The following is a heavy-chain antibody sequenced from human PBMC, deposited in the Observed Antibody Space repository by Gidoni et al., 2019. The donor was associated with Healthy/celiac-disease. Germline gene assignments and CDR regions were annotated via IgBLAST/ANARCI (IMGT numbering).Heavy chain of an antibody. CDR3: ARLAVAGTGAFDY. Sequence: QLQLQESGPGLVKPSENLSLTCTVSGGSISSSSYYWGWIRQPPGKGLEWIGSIYYSGSTYYNPSLKSRVTISVDTSKNQFSLKLSSVTAADTAVYYCARLAVAGTGAFDYWGQGTLVTVSS. J-gene: IGHJ4*02. CDR2: IYYSGST. CDR1: GGSISSSSYY. D-gene: IGHD6-19*01. V-gene: IGHV4-39*01.